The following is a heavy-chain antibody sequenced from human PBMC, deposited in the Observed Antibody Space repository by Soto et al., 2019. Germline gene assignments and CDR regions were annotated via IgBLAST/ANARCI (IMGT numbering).Heavy chain of an antibody. CDR2: ISRSGAGA. CDR3: AKDPLYNWNDEISYYYYMDV. V-gene: IGHV3-23*01. Sequence: GGSLRLSCAASGFTFSSYAMNWFRQAPGKGLEWVSAISRSGAGAYYADSLKGRFTISRDNSKNTLYLQMNSLRAEDTAVYYCAKDPLYNWNDEISYYYYMDVWGKGTTVTVSS. D-gene: IGHD1-1*01. CDR1: GFTFSSYA. J-gene: IGHJ6*03.